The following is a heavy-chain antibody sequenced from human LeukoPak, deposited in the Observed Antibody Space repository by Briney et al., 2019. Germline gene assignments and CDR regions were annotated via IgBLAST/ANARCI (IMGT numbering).Heavy chain of an antibody. V-gene: IGHV3-15*01. CDR2: IKSKTDGGTT. D-gene: IGHD6-13*01. CDR3: NTLAAAGHTDD. Sequence: GGSLRLSCAASGSTFRNAWMTWVRQAPGRGLEWVGRIKSKTDGGTTDYAAPVKGRFSISRDDSKNTLYLQMNSLKTEDTAVYYCNTLAAAGHTDDWGQGTLVTVSS. CDR1: GSTFRNAW. J-gene: IGHJ4*02.